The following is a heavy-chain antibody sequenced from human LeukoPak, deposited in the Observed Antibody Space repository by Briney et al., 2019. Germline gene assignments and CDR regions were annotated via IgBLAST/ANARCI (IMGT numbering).Heavy chain of an antibody. J-gene: IGHJ6*04. V-gene: IGHV3-7*01. D-gene: IGHD3-10*02. CDR1: GFTFGRYW. CDR2: IKQGGSEK. Sequence: PGGSLRLSCAASGFTFGRYWMRWVRQAPGKGLEWVASIKQGGSEKFYVDSVKGRFTFSRNSATNSLYLQMNSLRAEDTAVYYCAELGITMIGGVWGKGTTVTISS. CDR3: AELGITMIGGV.